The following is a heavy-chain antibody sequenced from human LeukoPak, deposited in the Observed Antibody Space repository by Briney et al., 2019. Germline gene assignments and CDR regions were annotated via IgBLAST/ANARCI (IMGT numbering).Heavy chain of an antibody. D-gene: IGHD5-18*01. V-gene: IGHV4-30-2*01. CDR2: IYHSGST. J-gene: IGHJ4*02. Sequence: SETLSLTCAVSGGSISSGGYSWSWIRQPPGKGLEWIGHIYHSGSTYSSPSLKSRVTISVDTSKNQFSLKLNSVTAADTAVYYCARLGPAWVQAYFDYWGRGTLVTVSS. CDR3: ARLGPAWVQAYFDY. CDR1: GGSISSGGYS.